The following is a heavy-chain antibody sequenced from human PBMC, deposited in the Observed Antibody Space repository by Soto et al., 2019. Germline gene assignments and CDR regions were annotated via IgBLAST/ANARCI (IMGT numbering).Heavy chain of an antibody. CDR3: ASPPAKGYLVEV. Sequence: SETLSLTCTVSGGSISSYYWSWIRQPPGKGLEWIGYIYYSGSTNYNPSLKSRVTISVDTSKNQFSLKLSSVTAADTAVYYCASPPAKGYLVEVWGQGTTVTVSS. CDR2: IYYSGST. CDR1: GGSISSYY. D-gene: IGHD2-2*01. V-gene: IGHV4-59*01. J-gene: IGHJ6*02.